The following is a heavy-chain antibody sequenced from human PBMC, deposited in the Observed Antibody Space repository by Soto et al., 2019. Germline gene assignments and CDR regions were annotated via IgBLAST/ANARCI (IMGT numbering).Heavy chain of an antibody. CDR2: ISSSTTYI. J-gene: IGHJ1*01. D-gene: IGHD3-16*01. CDR1: GFTFSSYS. V-gene: IGHV3-21*01. Sequence: GGSLRLSCAASGFTFSSYSMNWVRQAPGEGLEWVSSISSSTTYISYADSVKGRFTISRDNAKNSLYLQMNSLRPEDTAVYYCARGLDDRLTTFRNWGQGTLVTVSS. CDR3: ARGLDDRLTTFRN.